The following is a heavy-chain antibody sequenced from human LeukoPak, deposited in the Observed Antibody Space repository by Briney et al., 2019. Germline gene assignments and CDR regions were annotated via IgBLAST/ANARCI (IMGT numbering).Heavy chain of an antibody. Sequence: GGSLRLSCAASGFTLSSNYMTWVRQAAGEGLEWVSVIYSGGSTYSADSVKGRFTISRDNSKNALYLQMNSLRAEDTAVYYCARSVITMDTDAFDIWGQGTMVSVSS. CDR3: ARSVITMDTDAFDI. V-gene: IGHV3-53*01. J-gene: IGHJ3*02. CDR1: GFTLSSNY. CDR2: IYSGGST. D-gene: IGHD3-10*01.